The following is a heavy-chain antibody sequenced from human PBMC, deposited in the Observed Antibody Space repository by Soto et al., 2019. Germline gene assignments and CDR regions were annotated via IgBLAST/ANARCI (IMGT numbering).Heavy chain of an antibody. D-gene: IGHD6-19*01. CDR3: AKGPVRIAVVGTFDY. CDR1: GFTFSSYG. V-gene: IGHV3-30*18. Sequence: PGGSLRLSCAASGFTFSSYGMHWVRQAPGKGLEWVAVISYDGSNKYYADSVKGRFTISRDNSKNTLYLQMNRLRAEDTAVYYCAKGPVRIAVVGTFDYWGQGPWVTVSS. CDR2: ISYDGSNK. J-gene: IGHJ4*02.